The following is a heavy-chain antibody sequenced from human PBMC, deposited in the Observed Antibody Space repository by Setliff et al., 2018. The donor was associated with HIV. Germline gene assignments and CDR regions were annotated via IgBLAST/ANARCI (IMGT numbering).Heavy chain of an antibody. CDR3: ATMGRRGWFIDY. Sequence: SETLSLTCTVSGGSISSSSYYWGWIRQPPGKGPEWIGSIYYSGRTYYNPSLKSRVTTSVEKSKNQFSLKLSSVTAADTAVYYCATMGRRGWFIDYWGQGTLVTVSS. CDR2: IYYSGRT. CDR1: GGSISSSSYY. V-gene: IGHV4-39*01. D-gene: IGHD6-19*01. J-gene: IGHJ4*02.